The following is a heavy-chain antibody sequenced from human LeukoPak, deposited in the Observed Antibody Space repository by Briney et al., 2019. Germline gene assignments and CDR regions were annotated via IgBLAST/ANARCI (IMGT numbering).Heavy chain of an antibody. V-gene: IGHV4-34*01. J-gene: IGHJ6*02. CDR3: ARQGDTYNYYYGMDV. Sequence: PSETLSLTCAVYGGSFSGYYWSWIRQPPGKGLEWIGEINHSGSTNYNPSLKSRVTISVDTSKNQFSLKLSSVTAADTAEYYCARQGDTYNYYYGMDVWGQGTTVTVSS. D-gene: IGHD5-24*01. CDR1: GGSFSGYY. CDR2: INHSGST.